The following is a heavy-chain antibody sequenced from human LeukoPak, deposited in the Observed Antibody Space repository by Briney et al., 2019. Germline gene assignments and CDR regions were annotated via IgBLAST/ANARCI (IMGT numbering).Heavy chain of an antibody. CDR1: GFTFSSYA. Sequence: GGSLRLSCAASGFTFSSYAMSWVRQAPGKGLEWVSAISGGGGSTYYADSVKGRFTISRDNSKNTLYLQMNSLRAEDTAVYYCAKDKSSSWTSYYFDYWGQGTLVTVSS. CDR3: AKDKSSSWTSYYFDY. J-gene: IGHJ4*02. CDR2: ISGGGGST. D-gene: IGHD6-13*01. V-gene: IGHV3-23*01.